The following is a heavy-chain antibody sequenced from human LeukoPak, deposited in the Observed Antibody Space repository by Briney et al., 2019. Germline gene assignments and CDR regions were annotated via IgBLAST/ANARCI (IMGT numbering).Heavy chain of an antibody. CDR1: GFTFSSYE. D-gene: IGHD4-17*01. V-gene: IGHV3-64*04. Sequence: GGSLRLSCAASGFTFSSYEMHWVRQAPGKGLEYVSTINSDGSRTYYANSVKGRFTISRDNSKNTLYLQVNSLRAEDTAVYYCAKGSMTTPWYWGQGTLVTVSS. J-gene: IGHJ4*02. CDR3: AKGSMTTPWY. CDR2: INSDGSRT.